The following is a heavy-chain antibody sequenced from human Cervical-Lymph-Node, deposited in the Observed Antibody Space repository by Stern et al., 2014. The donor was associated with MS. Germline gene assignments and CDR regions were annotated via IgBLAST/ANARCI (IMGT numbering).Heavy chain of an antibody. Sequence: QVQLVQSGSELKPPGASVKVSCKGSGYTFTVYSINWVRQAPGQGLEWMGWITPRTGNPTYAQGFTGRFVFSVDTSVSTAYLQINSLEAEDTAVYYCARDSSTINFDYWGQGSLVTVSS. CDR3: ARDSSTINFDY. V-gene: IGHV7-4-1*02. CDR2: ITPRTGNP. CDR1: GYTFTVYS. J-gene: IGHJ4*02. D-gene: IGHD4/OR15-4a*01.